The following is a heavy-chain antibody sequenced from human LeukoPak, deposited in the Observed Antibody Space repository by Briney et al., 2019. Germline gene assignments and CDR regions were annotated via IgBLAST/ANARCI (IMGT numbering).Heavy chain of an antibody. Sequence: PGGSLRLSCAASGFTFSSYSMNWVRQAPGKGLEWVSSISSSSSYIYYADSVKGRFTISRDNAKNSLYLQMNSLRAEDTAVYYCARGHSSGSYFDYWGQGTLVTVSS. J-gene: IGHJ4*02. V-gene: IGHV3-21*01. CDR1: GFTFSSYS. CDR3: ARGHSSGSYFDY. CDR2: ISSSSSYI. D-gene: IGHD3-22*01.